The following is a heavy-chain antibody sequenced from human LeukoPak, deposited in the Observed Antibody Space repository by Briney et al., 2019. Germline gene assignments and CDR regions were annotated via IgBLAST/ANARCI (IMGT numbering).Heavy chain of an antibody. D-gene: IGHD6-13*01. Sequence: SETLSLTCAVYGGSSSGYYWSWIRQPPGKGLEWIGEINHSGSTNYNPSLKSRVTLSVDTSKNQFSLKLSSVTAADTAVYYSARRGSSSWYSYWVSHFDLWGRGTLVTVSS. J-gene: IGHJ2*01. CDR1: GGSSSGYY. CDR3: ARRGSSSWYSYWVSHFDL. CDR2: INHSGST. V-gene: IGHV4-34*01.